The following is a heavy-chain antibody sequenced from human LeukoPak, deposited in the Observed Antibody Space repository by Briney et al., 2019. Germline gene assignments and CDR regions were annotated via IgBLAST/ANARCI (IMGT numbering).Heavy chain of an antibody. V-gene: IGHV4-61*01. CDR2: IYYSGST. J-gene: IGHJ6*02. CDR1: GGSVSSGSYY. Sequence: PSETLSLTCTVSGGSVSSGSYYWSWIRQPPGKGLEWIGYIYYSGSTNYNPSLKSRVTISVDTSKNQFSLKLSSVTAADTAVYYCAGRATVTTPHYYYYGMDVWGQGTTVTVSS. D-gene: IGHD4-11*01. CDR3: AGRATVTTPHYYYYGMDV.